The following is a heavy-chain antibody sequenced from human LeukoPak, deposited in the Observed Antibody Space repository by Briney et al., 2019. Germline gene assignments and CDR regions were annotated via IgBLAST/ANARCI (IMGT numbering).Heavy chain of an antibody. CDR2: INSDGSST. D-gene: IGHD3-9*01. Sequence: TGGSLRLSCAASGFTFSSYWMHWVRQAPGKGLVWVSCINSDGSSTSYADSVKGRFTISRDNAKNTLYLQMNSLRAEDTAVYYCARVAERYDILTGYNDQPQDYWGQGTLVTVSS. J-gene: IGHJ4*02. CDR3: ARVAERYDILTGYNDQPQDY. V-gene: IGHV3-74*01. CDR1: GFTFSSYW.